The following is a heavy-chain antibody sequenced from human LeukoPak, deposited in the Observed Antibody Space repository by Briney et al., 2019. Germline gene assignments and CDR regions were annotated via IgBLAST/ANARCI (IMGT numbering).Heavy chain of an antibody. V-gene: IGHV3-21*01. D-gene: IGHD2-21*02. CDR1: GFTFSSYS. J-gene: IGHJ3*02. CDR3: ARDLLYCGGDCYPDPDAFDI. CDR2: ISSSSSYI. Sequence: PGGSLRLSCAASGFTFSSYSMNWVRQAPGKGLEWVSSISSSSSYIYYADSVKGRFTISRDNAKNSLYLQMNSLRAEDTAVYYCARDLLYCGGDCYPDPDAFDIWGQGTMVTVSS.